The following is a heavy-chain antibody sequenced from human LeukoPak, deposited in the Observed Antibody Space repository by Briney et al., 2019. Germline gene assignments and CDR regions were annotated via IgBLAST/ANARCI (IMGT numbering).Heavy chain of an antibody. CDR3: ARDGSYSHFDF. Sequence: SEILSLTCTVSRGSISSYYWSWIRQPAGKGLEWIGRIYTSGSSNYNPSLKSRVTMSVDTSKNQFSLKLSSVTAADTAVYYCARDGSYSHFDFWGQGTLVTVSS. J-gene: IGHJ4*02. V-gene: IGHV4-4*07. CDR2: IYTSGSS. CDR1: RGSISSYY. D-gene: IGHD1-26*01.